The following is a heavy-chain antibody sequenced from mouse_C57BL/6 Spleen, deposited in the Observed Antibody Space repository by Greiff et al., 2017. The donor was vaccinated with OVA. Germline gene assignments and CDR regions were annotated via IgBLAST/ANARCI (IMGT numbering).Heavy chain of an antibody. CDR2: ISYDGSN. CDR1: GYSITSGYY. V-gene: IGHV3-6*01. J-gene: IGHJ4*01. D-gene: IGHD1-1*01. CDR3: AREHGSSWNYAMDY. Sequence: VQLKESGPGLVKPSQSLSLTCSVTGYSITSGYYWNWIRQFPGNKLEWMGYISYDGSNNYNPSLKNRISITRDTSKNQFFLKLNSVTTEDTATYYCAREHGSSWNYAMDYWGQGTSVTVSS.